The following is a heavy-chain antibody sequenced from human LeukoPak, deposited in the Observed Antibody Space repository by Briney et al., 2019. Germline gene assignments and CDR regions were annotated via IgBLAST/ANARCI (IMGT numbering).Heavy chain of an antibody. CDR1: GFTFSSYS. V-gene: IGHV3-21*01. Sequence: GGSLRLSCAASGFTFSSYSMNWVRQAPGKGLEWVSSISSSSSYIYYADSVKGRFTISRDNAKNSLYLQMNSLRAEDTAVYYCASIDTLLGASPFLGPSSDAFDIWGQGTMVTVSS. J-gene: IGHJ3*02. CDR3: ASIDTLLGASPFLGPSSDAFDI. CDR2: ISSSSSYI. D-gene: IGHD1-26*01.